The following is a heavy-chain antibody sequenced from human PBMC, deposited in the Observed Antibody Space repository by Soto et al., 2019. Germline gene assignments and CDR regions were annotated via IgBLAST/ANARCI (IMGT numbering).Heavy chain of an antibody. CDR3: ARDRTRVVPAAIHTGLDY. V-gene: IGHV1-69*04. J-gene: IGHJ4*02. CDR2: IIPILGIA. D-gene: IGHD2-2*01. CDR1: GGTFSSYT. Sequence: SVKVSCKASGGTFSSYTISWVRQAPGQGLEWMGRIIPILGIANYAQKFQGRVTITADKSTSTAYMELSSLRSEDTAVYYCARDRTRVVPAAIHTGLDYWGQGTLVTVSS.